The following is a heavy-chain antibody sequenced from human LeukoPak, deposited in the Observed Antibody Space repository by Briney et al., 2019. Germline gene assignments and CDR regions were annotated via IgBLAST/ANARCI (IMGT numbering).Heavy chain of an antibody. CDR2: IIHIFGTA. V-gene: IGHV1-69*13. D-gene: IGHD3-22*01. CDR1: GGTFSSYA. J-gene: IGHJ1*01. Sequence: ASVKVSCKASGGTFSSYAISWVRQAPGQGLEWMGGIIHIFGTANYAQKIQGRVTITADESTSTAYMELSSLRSEDTAVYYCASRRSYYYDSSGYMEHWGQGTLVTVSS. CDR3: ASRRSYYYDSSGYMEH.